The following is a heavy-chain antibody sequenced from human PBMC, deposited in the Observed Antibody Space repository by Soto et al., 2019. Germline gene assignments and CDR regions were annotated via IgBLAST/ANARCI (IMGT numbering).Heavy chain of an antibody. V-gene: IGHV4-61*01. CDR1: GGSVRSGNYQ. CDR2: INYSGST. J-gene: IGHJ6*02. CDR3: ARASGAGYYFWSGAYYFYGIDI. D-gene: IGHD3-3*01. Sequence: KPSETLSLTCSVSGGSVRSGNYQWSWIRQPPGNGLEWIGYINYSGSTNYNPSLQRRGTISVDMSKSQFSLKLTSVTAADTAVYYCARASGAGYYFWSGAYYFYGIDIWGQGTTVTVSS.